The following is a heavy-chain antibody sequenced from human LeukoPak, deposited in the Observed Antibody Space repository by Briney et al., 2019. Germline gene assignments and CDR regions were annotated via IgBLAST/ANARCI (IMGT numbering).Heavy chain of an antibody. D-gene: IGHD6-19*01. CDR3: TIQQWLVRRYFDY. Sequence: PGGSLRLSCAASGFTFSNAWMSWVRQAPGKGLEWVGRIKSKTDGGTTDYAAPVKGRFTISRDDSKNTLYLQMNSLKTEDTAVYYCTIQQWLVRRYFDYWGQGTLVTVSS. V-gene: IGHV3-15*01. J-gene: IGHJ4*02. CDR1: GFTFSNAW. CDR2: IKSKTDGGTT.